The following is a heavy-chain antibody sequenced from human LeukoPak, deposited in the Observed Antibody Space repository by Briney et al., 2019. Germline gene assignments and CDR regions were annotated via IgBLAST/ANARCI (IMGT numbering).Heavy chain of an antibody. Sequence: SETLSLTCTVSGGSISSYYWSWIRQPAGKGLEWIGRIYYSGSTNYNPSLKSRVTISVDTSKNQFSLKLSSVTAAGTAVYYCARGVRQNPYGMDVWGQGTTVTVSS. CDR2: IYYSGST. D-gene: IGHD1-1*01. CDR3: ARGVRQNPYGMDV. V-gene: IGHV4-4*07. CDR1: GGSISSYY. J-gene: IGHJ6*02.